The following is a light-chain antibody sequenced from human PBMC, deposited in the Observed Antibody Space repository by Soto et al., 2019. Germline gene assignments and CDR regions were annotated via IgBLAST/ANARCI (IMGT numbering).Light chain of an antibody. Sequence: QSVLTQPASVSGSPGQSITISCTGTSSDVGGYNYVSWYQQHPGKAPKLMIYDVSNRPSGVSNRFSGSKSGNTASLTISGLQAEDEADHYCSSYTSSSTYDFGTGTKVT. CDR3: SSYTSSSTYD. CDR1: SSDVGGYNY. J-gene: IGLJ1*01. V-gene: IGLV2-14*01. CDR2: DVS.